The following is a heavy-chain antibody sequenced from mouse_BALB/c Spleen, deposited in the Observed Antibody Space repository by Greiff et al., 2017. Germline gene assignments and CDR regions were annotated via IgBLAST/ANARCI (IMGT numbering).Heavy chain of an antibody. D-gene: IGHD1-1*01. CDR3: ARVHYYGSSPGYFDV. Sequence: VKLVESGPGLVAPSQSLSITCTVSGFSLTGYGVNWVRQPPGKGLEWLGMIWGDGSTDYNSALKSRLSISKDNSKSQVFLKMNSLQTDDTARYYCARVHYYGSSPGYFDVWGAGTTVTVSS. CDR1: GFSLTGYG. CDR2: IWGDGST. J-gene: IGHJ1*01. V-gene: IGHV2-6-7*01.